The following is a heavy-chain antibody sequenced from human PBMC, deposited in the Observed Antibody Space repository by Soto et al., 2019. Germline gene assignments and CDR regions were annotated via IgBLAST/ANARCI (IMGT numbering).Heavy chain of an antibody. Sequence: QVQLVESGGGLVKPGGSLRLSCTASGFTFTDHYMTWIRQAPGKGLEWVSYINSGGSNIYYADSVEGRFTISRDNAKNSVYLQMSSRRAEDTAIYYCAGDIRGANWGQGTLVSVSS. CDR3: AGDIRGAN. CDR2: INSGGSNI. V-gene: IGHV3-11*01. J-gene: IGHJ4*02. CDR1: GFTFTDHY. D-gene: IGHD3-10*01.